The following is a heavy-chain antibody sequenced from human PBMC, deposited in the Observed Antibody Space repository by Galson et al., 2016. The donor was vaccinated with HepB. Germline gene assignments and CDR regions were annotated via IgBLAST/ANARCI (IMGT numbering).Heavy chain of an antibody. J-gene: IGHJ6*02. CDR1: GFTFTDYY. CDR3: AREDSSWYGYYGMDV. CDR2: ISSSGSYT. V-gene: IGHV3-11*06. D-gene: IGHD6-13*01. Sequence: SLRLSCAASGFTFTDYYMTWIRQAPGKGLEWVSYISSSGSYTNYADSVKGRFTISRDNARKSLYLQMHSLRPDDTAVYYCAREDSSWYGYYGMDVWGQGTTVTVSS.